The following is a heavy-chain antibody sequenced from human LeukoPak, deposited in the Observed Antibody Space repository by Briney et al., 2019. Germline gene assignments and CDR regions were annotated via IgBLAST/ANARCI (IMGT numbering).Heavy chain of an antibody. V-gene: IGHV1-2*02. CDR3: ARGLRDCGEINCAHFYMDV. CDR2: INPNSGGT. Sequence: ASVKVSCKTSGFTFTAYYVHWVRQAPGEGLEWMGWINPNSGGTNYAQKFQGRVTMTRDTSISTAYMELRSLRFDDTAVYFCARGLRDCGEINCAHFYMDVWGEGTTVTVSS. J-gene: IGHJ6*03. D-gene: IGHD2-21*01. CDR1: GFTFTAYY.